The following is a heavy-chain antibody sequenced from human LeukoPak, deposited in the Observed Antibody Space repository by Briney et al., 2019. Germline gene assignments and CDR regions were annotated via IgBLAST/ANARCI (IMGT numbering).Heavy chain of an antibody. J-gene: IGHJ3*02. Sequence: SETLSLTCTVSGGSISSYYWSWIRQPAGKGLEWIGRIYTSGSTNYNPSLKSRVTMSVDTSKNQFSLKLSSVTAADTAVYYCARDLDSGSYLGDAFDIWGQGTMVTVSS. D-gene: IGHD1-26*01. CDR1: GGSISSYY. V-gene: IGHV4-4*07. CDR2: IYTSGST. CDR3: ARDLDSGSYLGDAFDI.